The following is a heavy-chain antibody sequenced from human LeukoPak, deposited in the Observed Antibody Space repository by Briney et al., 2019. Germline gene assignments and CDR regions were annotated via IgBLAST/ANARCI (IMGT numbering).Heavy chain of an antibody. D-gene: IGHD4-17*01. J-gene: IGHJ6*02. CDR2: ISAYNGNT. CDR3: ARAYGDYLGPVYGMDV. Sequence: ASVKVSCKASGYTFTSYGISWVRQAPGQGLEWMGWISAYNGNTNYAQKLQGRVTMTTDTSTSTAYMELRSLRSDDTAVYYCARAYGDYLGPVYGMDVWGQGTTVTVSS. CDR1: GYTFTSYG. V-gene: IGHV1-18*01.